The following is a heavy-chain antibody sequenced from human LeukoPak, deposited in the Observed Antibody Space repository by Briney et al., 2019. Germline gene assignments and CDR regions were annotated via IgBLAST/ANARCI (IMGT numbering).Heavy chain of an antibody. CDR3: AREKGGVVPFDY. CDR2: LSVSGAST. V-gene: IGHV3-11*01. D-gene: IGHD2-15*01. CDR1: GFTFSDYY. Sequence: PGGSLRLSCAASGFTFSDYYMTWIRQAPGQGLERVSYLSVSGASTFYTDSVKGRFTISRDNAKNTFYLQMNNLSAGDTAVYYCAREKGGVVPFDYWGQGTLVTVSS. J-gene: IGHJ4*02.